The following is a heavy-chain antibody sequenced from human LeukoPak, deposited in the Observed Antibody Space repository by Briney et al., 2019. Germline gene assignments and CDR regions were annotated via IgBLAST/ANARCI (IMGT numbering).Heavy chain of an antibody. V-gene: IGHV3-53*01. J-gene: IGHJ4*02. CDR2: IYSGGST. D-gene: IGHD3-10*01. CDR3: YAHGSGSYWAIGY. Sequence: GGSLRLSCAASGFTVSSKYMSWVRQAPGKGLEWVSVIYSGGSTYYADPVKGRFTISRDNSKNTLYLQMNSLRAEDTAVYYCYAHGSGSYWAIGYWGQGTLVTVSS. CDR1: GFTVSSKY.